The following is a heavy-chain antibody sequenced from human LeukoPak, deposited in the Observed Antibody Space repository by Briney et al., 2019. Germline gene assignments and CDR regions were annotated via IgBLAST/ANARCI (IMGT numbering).Heavy chain of an antibody. CDR2: VSYSGST. CDR3: ARASLTGYRPDYFDY. Sequence: SETLSLTCTVSSGSINGYYWSWIRQPPGQGLEWIGYVSYSGSTNYNPSLQSRVTISVDTSKNQFSLKLSSVTAADTAVYYCARASLTGYRPDYFDYWGQGTLVTVSS. V-gene: IGHV4-59*08. J-gene: IGHJ4*02. D-gene: IGHD6-13*01. CDR1: SGSINGYY.